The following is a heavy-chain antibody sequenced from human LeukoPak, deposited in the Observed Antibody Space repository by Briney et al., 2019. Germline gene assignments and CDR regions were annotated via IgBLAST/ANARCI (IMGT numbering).Heavy chain of an antibody. V-gene: IGHV4-59*12. D-gene: IGHD6-13*01. CDR2: IYYSGST. Sequence: SETLSLTCTVSGGSISSYYWSWIRQPPGKGLEWIGYIYYSGSTNYNPSLKSRVTMSVDTSKNQFSLKLSSVTAADTAVYYCARDGAIAAAGDWYFDLWGRGTLVTVSS. CDR1: GGSISSYY. J-gene: IGHJ2*01. CDR3: ARDGAIAAAGDWYFDL.